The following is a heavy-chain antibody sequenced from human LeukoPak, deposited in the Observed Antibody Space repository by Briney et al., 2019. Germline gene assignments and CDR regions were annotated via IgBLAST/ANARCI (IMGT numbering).Heavy chain of an antibody. CDR1: GFSFSGHW. CDR2: INSDGSST. D-gene: IGHD6-6*01. V-gene: IGHV3-74*01. J-gene: IGHJ5*02. CDR3: ARTGIAARPTVWFDP. Sequence: GGSLRLSCTASGFSFSGHWMHWVRQAPGKGLVWVSHINSDGSSTNYADSVKGRFTISRDNAKNTLYLQMNSLRAEDTAVYYCARTGIAARPTVWFDPWGQGTLVTVSS.